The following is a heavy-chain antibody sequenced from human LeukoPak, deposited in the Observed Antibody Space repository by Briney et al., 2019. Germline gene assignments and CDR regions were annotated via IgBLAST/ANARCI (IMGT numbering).Heavy chain of an antibody. Sequence: GGSLRLSCAASGFTFSSYGMHWVRQAPGKGLEWVAVISYDGSNKYYADSVKGRFTISRDNSKNTLYLQMNSLRAEDTAVYYCAKDVSSWNFDYWGQGTLVTVSS. V-gene: IGHV3-30*18. CDR2: ISYDGSNK. CDR3: AKDVSSWNFDY. CDR1: GFTFSSYG. J-gene: IGHJ4*02. D-gene: IGHD2-2*01.